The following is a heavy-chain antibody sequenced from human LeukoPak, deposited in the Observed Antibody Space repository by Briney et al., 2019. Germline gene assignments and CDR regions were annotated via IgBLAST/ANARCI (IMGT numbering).Heavy chain of an antibody. CDR1: GASITNNF. CDR3: ARHRDYFDT. Sequence: KPSQTLSLTCTVSGASITNNFWAWIRPPPGKGLEWIGYIYSSGSAKYNHTLKSRVIISADTSKTQISLNLTSVTAADTALYFGARHRDYFDTWGHGTLVTVSS. CDR2: IYSSGSA. D-gene: IGHD3-9*01. J-gene: IGHJ4*01. V-gene: IGHV4-59*08.